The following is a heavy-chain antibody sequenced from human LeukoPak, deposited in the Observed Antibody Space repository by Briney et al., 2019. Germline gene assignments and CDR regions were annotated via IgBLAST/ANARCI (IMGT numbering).Heavy chain of an antibody. D-gene: IGHD3-10*01. V-gene: IGHV4-39*07. CDR1: GASISSTSCY. J-gene: IGHJ5*02. Sequence: SDTLSLTCTVSGASISSTSCYWGWIRQPPGKGLEWIGSTYYRGTTYYNPSLKSRVTISVDTSKNQFSLKLSSVTAADTAVYYCARRRPYYYGSGSYVWFDPWGQGTLVTVSS. CDR3: ARRRPYYYGSGSYVWFDP. CDR2: TYYRGTT.